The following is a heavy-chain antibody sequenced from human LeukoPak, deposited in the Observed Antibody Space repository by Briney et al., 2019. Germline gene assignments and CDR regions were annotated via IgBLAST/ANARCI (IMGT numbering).Heavy chain of an antibody. J-gene: IGHJ4*02. D-gene: IGHD2-2*01. V-gene: IGHV3-33*01. CDR3: ARAEYQLPYYFDY. CDR2: IWNDGSNK. CDR1: GFTFSSYG. Sequence: GGSLRLSCTAFGFTFSSYGVHWVRQAPGKGLVWVAVIWNDGSNKYYADSVKGRFTISRDNSKNTLYLQMNSLRAEDTAVYYCARAEYQLPYYFDYWGQGTLVTVSS.